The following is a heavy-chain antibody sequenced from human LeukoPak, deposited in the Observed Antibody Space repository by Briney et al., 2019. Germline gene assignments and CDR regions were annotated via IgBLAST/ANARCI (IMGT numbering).Heavy chain of an antibody. Sequence: ASVKVSCKASGYTFTGYYMHWVRQAPGQGLEWMGWINPNSGGTNYAQKFQGRVTMTRDTSISTAYMELSRLRSDDTAVYYCAREGSDGTTSPSYYYYYGMDVWGQGTTVTVSS. J-gene: IGHJ6*02. CDR2: INPNSGGT. CDR3: AREGSDGTTSPSYYYYYGMDV. CDR1: GYTFTGYY. V-gene: IGHV1-2*02. D-gene: IGHD1-7*01.